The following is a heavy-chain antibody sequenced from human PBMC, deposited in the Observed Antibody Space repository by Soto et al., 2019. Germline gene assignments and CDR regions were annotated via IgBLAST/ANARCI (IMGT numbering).Heavy chain of an antibody. V-gene: IGHV4-59*08. CDR2: IYYSGST. CDR3: ARVVVPAASRAFDI. J-gene: IGHJ3*02. CDR1: GGSISGYY. Sequence: PSETLSLTCTVSGGSISGYYWSWIRQPPGKGLEWIGYIYYSGSTNYNPSLKSRVNISVDTSKNQFSLKLRYVTAADTVVYYCARVVVPAASRAFDIWGQGTMVTVSS. D-gene: IGHD2-2*01.